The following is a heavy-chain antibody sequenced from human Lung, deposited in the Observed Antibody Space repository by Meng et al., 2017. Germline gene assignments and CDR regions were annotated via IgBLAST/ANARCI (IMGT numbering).Heavy chain of an antibody. CDR1: GYNFPNYC. J-gene: IGHJ4*02. D-gene: IGHD6-25*01. CDR2: INPKSGNT. CDR3: ARDEDISAAGKLFGDY. Sequence: VHPAAELKPPWTRAKGSCKPSGYNFPNYCIPWVRRAPGQGLELMGRINPKSGNTHYAQKFQARVTMTGDTSISTAYMELSGLRSDDTAMYYCARDEDISAAGKLFGDYWGQGTLVTVSS. V-gene: IGHV1-2*06.